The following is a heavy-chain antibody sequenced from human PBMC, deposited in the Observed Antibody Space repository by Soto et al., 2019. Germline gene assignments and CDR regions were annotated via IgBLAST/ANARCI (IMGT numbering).Heavy chain of an antibody. Sequence: ESGPTLVNPTETLTVTYTFSGFSLTSPGMCVSWIRKSPGKALEWLALIERDDDDKYYSTSPKTRLTISKDTRKNQVVLTMANMDPADTATYYCARSIRGPPRFNGMDVWGQRTSVTVSS. CDR3: ARSIRGPPRFNGMDV. J-gene: IGHJ6*02. D-gene: IGHD1-20*01. V-gene: IGHV2-70*13. CDR2: IERDDDDK. CDR1: GFSLTSPGMC.